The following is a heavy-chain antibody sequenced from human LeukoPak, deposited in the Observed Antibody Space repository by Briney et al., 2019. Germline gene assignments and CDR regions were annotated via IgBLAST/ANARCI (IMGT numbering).Heavy chain of an antibody. CDR3: ARDRSCSGGSCYGPPDY. CDR2: IYYSGGT. Sequence: SSETLSLTCTVSGASISSSSYYWGWIRQPPGKGLEWVGSIYYSGGTYYNPSLKSRVTISVDTSKNQFSLKLNSVTAADTAVYYCARDRSCSGGSCYGPPDYWGQGTLVTVSS. D-gene: IGHD2-15*01. V-gene: IGHV4-39*07. J-gene: IGHJ4*02. CDR1: GASISSSSYY.